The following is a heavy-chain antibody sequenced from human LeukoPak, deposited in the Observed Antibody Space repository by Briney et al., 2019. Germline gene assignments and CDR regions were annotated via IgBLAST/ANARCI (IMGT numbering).Heavy chain of an antibody. V-gene: IGHV4-39*01. J-gene: IGHJ4*02. CDR3: ARHDPPRWPYYFDY. CDR1: GGSISSSSYY. CDR2: IYNSGST. D-gene: IGHD4-23*01. Sequence: SETLSLTCTVSGGSISSSSYYWGWIRQPPGKGLEWIGSIYNSGSTYYNPSLNSRVTISVDTSKKQFSLKLSSVTAADTAVYYCARHDPPRWPYYFDYWGQGTLVTVSS.